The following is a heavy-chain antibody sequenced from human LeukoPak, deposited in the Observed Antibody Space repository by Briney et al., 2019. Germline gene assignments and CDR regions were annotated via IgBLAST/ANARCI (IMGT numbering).Heavy chain of an antibody. V-gene: IGHV1-2*04. CDR2: INPNSGGT. CDR1: GYTFTGYY. Sequence: ASVKVSCKASGYTFTGYYMHWVRQAPGQGLEWMGWINPNSGGTNYALKFQGWVTMTRDTSISTAYMELSRLRSDDTAVYYCARDRRYCSGGSCYSDAFDIWGQGTMVTVSS. CDR3: ARDRRYCSGGSCYSDAFDI. D-gene: IGHD2-15*01. J-gene: IGHJ3*02.